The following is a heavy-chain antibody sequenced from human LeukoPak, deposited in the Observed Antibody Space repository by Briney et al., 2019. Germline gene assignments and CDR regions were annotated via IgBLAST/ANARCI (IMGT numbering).Heavy chain of an antibody. J-gene: IGHJ4*02. CDR1: GDSISSYY. CDR2: IYYSGST. D-gene: IGHD3-22*01. V-gene: IGHV4-59*01. CDR3: ARGGFYDSSGYAAPSFDY. Sequence: SETLSLTCTVSGDSISSYYWSWIRQPPGKGLEWLGYIYYSGSTNYNPSLKSRVTISVDTSKNQFSLKLSSVTAADTAVYYCARGGFYDSSGYAAPSFDYWGQGTLVTVSS.